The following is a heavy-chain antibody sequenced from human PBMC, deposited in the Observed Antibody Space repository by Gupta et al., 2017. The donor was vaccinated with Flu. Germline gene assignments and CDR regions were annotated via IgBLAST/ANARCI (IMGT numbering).Heavy chain of an antibody. CDR2: SVHTVTA. V-gene: IGHV4-31*03. Sequence: QVQLQESGPGLVKPSEMLSLACSVSGGSISNAAHSWPWIRQFPGTGLEWMGYSVHTVTAYYNPSLESRLTMSSDSSRVQCSLVLRFVTAADTAIYDCARALAAPFYCDSWGPGTLGAGSS. J-gene: IGHJ4*03. CDR1: GGSISNAAHS. D-gene: IGHD6-13*01. CDR3: ARALAAPFYCDS.